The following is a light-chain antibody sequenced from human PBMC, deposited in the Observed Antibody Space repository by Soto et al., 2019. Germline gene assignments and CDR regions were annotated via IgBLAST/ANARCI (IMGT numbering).Light chain of an antibody. CDR3: QHYNTHRA. V-gene: IGKV3-15*01. CDR1: QNIYSN. J-gene: IGKJ1*01. Sequence: VLMTQSPATLSLSPGERATLSCRASQNIYSNVAWYQQRPGQAPRLLIYRASTRATGIPARFSDSGSGTEFTLTISSLTPDDFATDDCQHYNTHRAFGQGTKVDIK. CDR2: RAS.